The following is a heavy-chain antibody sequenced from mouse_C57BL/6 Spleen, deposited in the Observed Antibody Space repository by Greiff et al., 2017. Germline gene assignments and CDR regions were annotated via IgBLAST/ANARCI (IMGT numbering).Heavy chain of an antibody. CDR2: IHPNSGST. CDR1: GYTFTSYW. CDR3: ARYYDYYYFNAMDY. D-gene: IGHD2-4*01. J-gene: IGHJ4*01. Sequence: VQLQQPGAELVKPGASVKLSCKASGYTFTSYWMHWVKQRPGQGLEWIGMIHPNSGSTNYNETFKSKATLTVDQSSSTAYMQLSSLTSKDSAVYYCARYYDYYYFNAMDYWGQGTSVTVSS. V-gene: IGHV1-64*01.